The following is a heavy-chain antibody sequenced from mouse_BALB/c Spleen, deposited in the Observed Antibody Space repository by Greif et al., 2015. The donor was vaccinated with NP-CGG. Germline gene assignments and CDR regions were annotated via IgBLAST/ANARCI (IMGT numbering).Heavy chain of an antibody. CDR3: TRGGGSYAMDY. CDR1: GFTFSSYT. V-gene: IGHV5-6-4*01. Sequence: VQLKESGGGLVKPGGSLKLSCAASGFTFSSYTMSWVRQTPEKRLEWVATISSGGSYTYYPDSVKGRFTISRDNAKNTLYLQMSGLKSEDTAMYDCTRGGGSYAMDYWGQGASVTVSS. CDR2: ISSGGSYT. D-gene: IGHD1-1*01. J-gene: IGHJ4*01.